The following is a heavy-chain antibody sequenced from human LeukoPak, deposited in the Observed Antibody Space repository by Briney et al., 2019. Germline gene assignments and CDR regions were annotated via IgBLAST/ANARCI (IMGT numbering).Heavy chain of an antibody. V-gene: IGHV1-2*06. D-gene: IGHD1-26*01. CDR3: ARDREVGSTDDAFDI. CDR2: INPNSGGA. J-gene: IGHJ3*02. CDR1: GHTFTRHY. Sequence: ASVKVSCKASGHTFTRHYMHWVRQAPGQGPEWMGRINPNSGGANYAQKFQGRVTMTRDTSISTAYMELSGLRSDDTAVYYCARDREVGSTDDAFDIWGQGTRVIVSS.